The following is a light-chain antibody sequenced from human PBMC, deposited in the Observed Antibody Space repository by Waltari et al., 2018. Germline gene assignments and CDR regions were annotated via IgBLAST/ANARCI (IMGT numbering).Light chain of an antibody. CDR2: GAS. J-gene: IGKJ4*01. Sequence: EIVMTQSPAILSVSPGEGVTLSCRASQSVRSNLAWYQQKPGQAPRLLIFGASTRATGFPARFSGGGSGTEFTLTITSLQSEDFATYYCQQSNSFPLTFGGGTKVEIK. V-gene: IGKV3-15*01. CDR3: QQSNSFPLT. CDR1: QSVRSN.